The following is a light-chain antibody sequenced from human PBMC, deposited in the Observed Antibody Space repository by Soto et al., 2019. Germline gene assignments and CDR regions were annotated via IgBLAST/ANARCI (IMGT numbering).Light chain of an antibody. V-gene: IGKV1-5*03. CDR3: QHYNSYSEA. J-gene: IGKJ1*01. CDR1: QTISSW. CDR2: KAS. Sequence: DIQMTQSPSTLSGSVGDRVTLTCRASQTISSWLAWYQQKPGKAPKLLIYKASTLKSGVPSRFSGSGSGTEFTFTISSLQHDDFATYYCQHYNSYSEAFGQGTKVELK.